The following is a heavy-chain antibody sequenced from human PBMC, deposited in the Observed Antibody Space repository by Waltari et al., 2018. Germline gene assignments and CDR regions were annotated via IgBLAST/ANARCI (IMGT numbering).Heavy chain of an antibody. CDR2: IYYSGST. CDR3: ARGSTGCSSISCPFDY. D-gene: IGHD2-2*01. CDR1: GGSISSYY. J-gene: IGHJ4*02. V-gene: IGHV4-59*01. Sequence: QVQLQESGPGLVKPSETLSLTCTVSGGSISSYYWSWIRQPPGKGLEWIGYIYYSGSTNYNPSLKSRVTISVDTSKNQFSLKLSSVTAADTAVYYCARGSTGCSSISCPFDYWGQGTLVTVSS.